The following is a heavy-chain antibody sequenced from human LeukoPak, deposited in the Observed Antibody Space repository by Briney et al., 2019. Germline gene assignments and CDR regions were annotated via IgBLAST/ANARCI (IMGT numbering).Heavy chain of an antibody. CDR2: FDPEDGET. Sequence: GASVKVSCKVSGYTLTELSMHWVRQAPGKGLEWMGGFDPEDGETIYAQKFQGRVTMTEDTSTDTAYMELSSLRSEDTAVYYCATAFIVGATNVFDYWGQGTLVTVSS. J-gene: IGHJ4*02. D-gene: IGHD1-26*01. CDR1: GYTLTELS. V-gene: IGHV1-24*01. CDR3: ATAFIVGATNVFDY.